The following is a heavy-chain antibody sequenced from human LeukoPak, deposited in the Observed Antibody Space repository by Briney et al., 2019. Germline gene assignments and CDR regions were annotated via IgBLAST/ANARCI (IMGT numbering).Heavy chain of an antibody. D-gene: IGHD1-26*01. CDR2: INPNSGGT. V-gene: IGHV1-2*02. CDR3: AREWALLAPDAFDI. J-gene: IGHJ3*02. CDR1: GYTFTGYY. Sequence: GASVKVSCKASGYTFTGYYMHWVRQAPGQGLEWMGWINPNSGGTNYAQKFQGRVTMTRDTSISTAYMELSRLRSDDTAVYYCAREWALLAPDAFDIWGQGTMVTVSS.